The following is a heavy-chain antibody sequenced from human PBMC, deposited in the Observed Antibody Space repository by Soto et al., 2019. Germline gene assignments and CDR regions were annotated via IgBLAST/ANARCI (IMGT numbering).Heavy chain of an antibody. Sequence: LRLSCAASGFTFDDYTMHWVRQAPGKGLEWVSLISWDGGSTCYADSVKGRFTISRDNSKSSLYLQMNSLRTEDTALYYCAKGHCSSTSCYPPYYFDYWGQGTLVTVS. J-gene: IGHJ4*02. D-gene: IGHD2-2*01. CDR3: AKGHCSSTSCYPPYYFDY. CDR1: GFTFDDYT. CDR2: ISWDGGST. V-gene: IGHV3-43*01.